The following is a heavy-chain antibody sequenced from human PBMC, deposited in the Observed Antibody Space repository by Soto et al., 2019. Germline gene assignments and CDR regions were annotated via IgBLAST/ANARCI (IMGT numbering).Heavy chain of an antibody. V-gene: IGHV4-59*01. Sequence: SETLSLTCTVSSGSISTYYWSWIRQPPGKGLEWIGYIYYTGSTNYNPSLKSRVTISVDTSKNQFSLKLSSVTAADTAVYYCAKASDSSWPYYFDSWGPGTLVTVSS. CDR2: IYYTGST. J-gene: IGHJ4*02. D-gene: IGHD6-13*01. CDR1: SGSISTYY. CDR3: AKASDSSWPYYFDS.